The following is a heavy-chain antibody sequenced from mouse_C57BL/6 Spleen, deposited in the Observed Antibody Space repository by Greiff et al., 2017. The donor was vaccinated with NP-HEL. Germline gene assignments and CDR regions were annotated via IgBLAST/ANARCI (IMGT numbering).Heavy chain of an antibody. D-gene: IGHD2-4*01. V-gene: IGHV1-82*01. CDR1: GYAFSSSW. J-gene: IGHJ3*01. CDR3: AGTYDYDVGFAY. Sequence: QVQLKESGPELVKPGASVKISCKASGYAFSSSWMNWVKQRPGKGLEWIGRIYPGDGDTNYNGKFKGKATLTADKSSSTAYMQLSSLTSEDSAVYFCAGTYDYDVGFAYWGQGTLVTVSA. CDR2: IYPGDGDT.